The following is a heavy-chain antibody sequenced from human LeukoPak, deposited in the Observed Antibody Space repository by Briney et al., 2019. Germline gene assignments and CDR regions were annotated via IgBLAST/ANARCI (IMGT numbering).Heavy chain of an antibody. J-gene: IGHJ6*02. V-gene: IGHV1-69*04. CDR1: GGTFSYYA. Sequence: SVKVSCKASGGTFSYYAINWVRQAPGQGLEWMGRLSPILDLTTYEQKFQDRVTITADKSTDTAHMELTSLRSEDTAVYYCATDLVIKPPATPQSYGMDVWGQGTTVTVSS. CDR3: ATDLVIKPPATPQSYGMDV. CDR2: LSPILDLT. D-gene: IGHD2/OR15-2a*01.